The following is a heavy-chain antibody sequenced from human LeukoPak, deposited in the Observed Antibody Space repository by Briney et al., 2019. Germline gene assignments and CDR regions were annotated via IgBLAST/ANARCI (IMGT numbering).Heavy chain of an antibody. CDR1: GYTFTGYY. CDR2: INPNSGGT. J-gene: IGHJ4*02. D-gene: IGHD3-3*01. CDR3: ASSYYDFWSGYYPDVPFDY. Sequence: ASVKVSCKASGYTFTGYYMHWVRQAPGQGLEWMGWINPNSGGTNYAQKFQGRVTMTRDTSISTAYMELSRLRSDDTAVYYCASSYYDFWSGYYPDVPFDYWGQGTLVTVSS. V-gene: IGHV1-2*02.